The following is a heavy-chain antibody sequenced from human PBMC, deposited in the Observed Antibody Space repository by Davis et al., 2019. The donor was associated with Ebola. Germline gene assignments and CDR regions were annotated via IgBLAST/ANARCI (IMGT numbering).Heavy chain of an antibody. J-gene: IGHJ6*02. CDR2: LYYSGST. CDR1: GGSISSHY. V-gene: IGHV4-59*08. Sequence: MPSETLSLTCTVSGGSISSHYWRWIRQPPGKGLEWIGYLYYSGSTNYNPSLKSRVTISVDTSKNQFSLKLSSVTAADTAVYYCASGGPPYYYAMDVWGQGTTVTVSS. D-gene: IGHD4-23*01. CDR3: ASGGPPYYYAMDV.